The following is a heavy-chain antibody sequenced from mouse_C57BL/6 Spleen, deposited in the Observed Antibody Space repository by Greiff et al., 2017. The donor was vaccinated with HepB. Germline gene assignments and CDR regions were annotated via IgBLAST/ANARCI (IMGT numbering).Heavy chain of an antibody. CDR1: GHTFTDHE. J-gene: IGHJ4*01. V-gene: IGHV1-15*01. CDR3: TLQRGYAMDY. Sequence: VKLMESGAELVRPGASVTLSCKASGHTFTDHEMHWVKQTPVHGLEWIGAIDPETGGTAYNQKFKGKARLTADKSSSTAYMELRSLTSEDSAVYYCTLQRGYAMDYWGQGTSVTVSS. CDR2: IDPETGGT.